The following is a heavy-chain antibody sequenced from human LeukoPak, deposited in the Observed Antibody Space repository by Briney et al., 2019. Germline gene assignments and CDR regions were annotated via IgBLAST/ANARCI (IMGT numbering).Heavy chain of an antibody. CDR3: ARERRDGYNHEQGYFDY. CDR2: INPSGDST. Sequence: ASVKVSCKTSGYTFTSYFMHWVRQAPGQGLEWMGLINPSGDSTSYAPKFRDRVTMTRDTSTSTAYMELSSLRSEDTAVYYCARERRDGYNHEQGYFDYWGQGTLVTVSS. CDR1: GYTFTSYF. J-gene: IGHJ4*02. V-gene: IGHV1-46*01. D-gene: IGHD5-24*01.